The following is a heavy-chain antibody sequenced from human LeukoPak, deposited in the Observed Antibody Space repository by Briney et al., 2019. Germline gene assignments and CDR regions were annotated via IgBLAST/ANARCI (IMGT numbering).Heavy chain of an antibody. CDR3: ARGELTNWFDP. V-gene: IGHV3-23*01. CDR2: ISGSGGST. J-gene: IGHJ5*02. Sequence: GGSLRLSCAASGFTLSSYAMSWVRQAPGKGLEWVSVISGSGGSTYYAASVKGRFTISRDTSKNTLYLQMNSLRAEDTAVYYCARGELTNWFDPRGQGTLVTVSS. CDR1: GFTLSSYA. D-gene: IGHD3-9*01.